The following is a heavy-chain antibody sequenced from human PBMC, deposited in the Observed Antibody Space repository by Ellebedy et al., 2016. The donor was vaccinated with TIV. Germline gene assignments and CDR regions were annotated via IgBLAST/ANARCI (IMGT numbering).Heavy chain of an antibody. V-gene: IGHV4-34*01. D-gene: IGHD2-2*01. CDR2: INHSGST. CDR3: ARRLTIYYYMDV. CDR1: SGSFSGYY. J-gene: IGHJ6*03. Sequence: SETLSLTXAVYSGSFSGYYWSWIRQSPGKGLEWIGEINHSGSTNFNPSLKSRVTISLDTSKSQFSLKLSSVTAADTAVYYCARRLTIYYYMDVWGKGTPVTVSS.